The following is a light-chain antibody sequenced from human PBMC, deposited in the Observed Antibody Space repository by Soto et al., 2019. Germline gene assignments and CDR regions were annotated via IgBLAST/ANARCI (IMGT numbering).Light chain of an antibody. Sequence: QMTHSPSSLSASVGDIVTITCRASQGIRNDLAWYQQKPGRAPRLLIFAASTLQSGVPSRFSGSGAGTDFTLTISSLQPEDFATYYCLQAYNYPRTFGQGTKVDIK. CDR1: QGIRND. CDR2: AAS. V-gene: IGKV1-6*01. CDR3: LQAYNYPRT. J-gene: IGKJ1*01.